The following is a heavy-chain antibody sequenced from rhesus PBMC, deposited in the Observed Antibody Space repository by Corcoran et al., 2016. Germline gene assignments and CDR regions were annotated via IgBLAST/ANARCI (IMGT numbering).Heavy chain of an antibody. CDR2: IKSKADGGKA. V-gene: IGHV3-30*01. Sequence: EVQLVESGGGLVQPGGSLRLSCAASGFTFRNSWMSWVRQAPGKGLQWVARIKSKADGGKADFAASVKGRITISRDDSKNTLYLQMNSLKTEDTAVYYGTTAGYWGQGVLVTVSS. CDR3: TTAGY. CDR1: GFTFRNSW. J-gene: IGHJ4*01.